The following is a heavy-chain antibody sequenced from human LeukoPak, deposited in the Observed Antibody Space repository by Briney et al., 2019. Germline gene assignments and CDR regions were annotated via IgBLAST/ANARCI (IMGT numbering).Heavy chain of an antibody. D-gene: IGHD1-7*01. CDR1: GFTFSDYA. J-gene: IGHJ4*02. CDR2: ISKDGSDK. Sequence: GGSLRLSCAASGFTFSDYAMHWVRQAPGKGLEWVAVISKDGSDKYYPGSVRGRFTISRDNSKNTIYLQVDSLRAEDTAIYYCARDYWWNYDYWGQGTLVTVSS. CDR3: ARDYWWNYDY. V-gene: IGHV3-30-3*01.